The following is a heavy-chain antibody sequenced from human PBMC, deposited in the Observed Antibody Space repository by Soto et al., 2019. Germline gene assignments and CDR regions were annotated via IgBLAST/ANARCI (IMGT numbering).Heavy chain of an antibody. J-gene: IGHJ4*02. Sequence: SETLSLTCAVYGGSFSGYYWSWIRQPPGKGLEWIGEINHSGSTNYNPSLKSRVTISVDTSKNQFSLKLSSVTAADTAVYYCARRPGHDYGDYVDFDYWGQGTLVTVSS. D-gene: IGHD4-17*01. CDR2: INHSGST. V-gene: IGHV4-34*01. CDR1: GGSFSGYY. CDR3: ARRPGHDYGDYVDFDY.